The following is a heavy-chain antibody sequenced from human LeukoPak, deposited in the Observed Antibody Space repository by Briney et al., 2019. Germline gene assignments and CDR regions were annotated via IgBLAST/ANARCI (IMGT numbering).Heavy chain of an antibody. V-gene: IGHV4-34*01. CDR3: ARGYSTSWTYYFDY. CDR2: INHSGST. Sequence: PSETLSLTCAVYGGSFSGYYWSWIRQPPGKGLEWIGEINHSGSTKYDPSLKSRVTISADTSKNQFSLKLSSVSAADTAVYYCARGYSTSWTYYFDYWGQGALVTVSS. D-gene: IGHD6-13*01. CDR1: GGSFSGYY. J-gene: IGHJ4*02.